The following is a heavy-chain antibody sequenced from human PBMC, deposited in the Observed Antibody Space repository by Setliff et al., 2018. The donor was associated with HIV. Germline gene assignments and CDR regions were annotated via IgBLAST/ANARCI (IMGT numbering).Heavy chain of an antibody. J-gene: IGHJ4*02. D-gene: IGHD3-10*01. CDR1: GFTFSNYW. CDR2: IKQDGGNK. V-gene: IGHV3-7*01. Sequence: GGSLRLSCAASGFTFSNYWMDWVRQAPGKGLEWVATIKQDGGNKYYADSVKGRFFISRDNSRNTLHLQMNSLRPDDTAVYYCVSSQSPQDRAVIIGGLWGQGTQVTVSS. CDR3: VSSQSPQDRAVIIGGL.